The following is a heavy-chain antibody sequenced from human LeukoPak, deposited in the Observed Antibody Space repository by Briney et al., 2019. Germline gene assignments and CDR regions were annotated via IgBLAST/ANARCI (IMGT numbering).Heavy chain of an antibody. J-gene: IGHJ4*02. CDR3: AKDRPNYYGSNGHYYRRDGDY. CDR2: ITSSGDGT. CDR1: GFTFSIYA. V-gene: IGHV3-23*01. D-gene: IGHD3-22*01. Sequence: GGSLRFSCAASGFTFSIYAMSWVRQAPGKGLQWVSSITSSGDGTYYAGSVKGRFTISRDNSENMLYLQMNSLRVEDTAVYFCAKDRPNYYGSNGHYYRRDGDYWGQGTLVTVSS.